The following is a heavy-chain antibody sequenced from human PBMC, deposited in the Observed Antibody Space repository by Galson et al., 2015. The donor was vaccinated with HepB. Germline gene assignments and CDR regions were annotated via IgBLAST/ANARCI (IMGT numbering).Heavy chain of an antibody. J-gene: IGHJ6*02. Sequence: SLRLSCAASGFTFSTYWMSWVRQAPGKGLEWVSYIRSRSSTINFADSVKGRFTIARDNAKNSLYLQMNSLRDEDTALYYCARDLSGWNHIGYYYAMDVWGQGTTVTVSS. D-gene: IGHD6-19*01. CDR2: IRSRSSTI. CDR1: GFTFSTYW. V-gene: IGHV3-48*02. CDR3: ARDLSGWNHIGYYYAMDV.